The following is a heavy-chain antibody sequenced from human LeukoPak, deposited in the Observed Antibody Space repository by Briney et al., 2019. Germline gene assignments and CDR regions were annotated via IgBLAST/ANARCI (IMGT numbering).Heavy chain of an antibody. D-gene: IGHD6-13*01. Sequence: GESLRISCKGSGYSFTSYWIGWVRQMPGKGLEWMGIIYPGDSDTRYSPSFQGQVTISADKSISTAYLQWSSLKASDTAMYYCARRGRIAALLDAFDIWGQGTMVTVSS. J-gene: IGHJ3*02. V-gene: IGHV5-51*01. CDR1: GYSFTSYW. CDR3: ARRGRIAALLDAFDI. CDR2: IYPGDSDT.